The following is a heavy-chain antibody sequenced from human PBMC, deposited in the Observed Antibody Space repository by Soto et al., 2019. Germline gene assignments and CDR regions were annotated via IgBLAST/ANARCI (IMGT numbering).Heavy chain of an antibody. D-gene: IGHD6-13*01. CDR3: VRRHVSATGIDWFDP. J-gene: IGHJ5*02. CDR2: INAANGDT. V-gene: IGHV1-3*01. CDR1: GYTFTRYG. Sequence: ASVEVSCKASGYTFTRYGIHWVRQAPGQRREWMGWINAANGDTKYSPKFQGRVTITRDTSASTAYMELSSLRSEDTAVYYCVRRHVSATGIDWFDPWGQGTLVTVSS.